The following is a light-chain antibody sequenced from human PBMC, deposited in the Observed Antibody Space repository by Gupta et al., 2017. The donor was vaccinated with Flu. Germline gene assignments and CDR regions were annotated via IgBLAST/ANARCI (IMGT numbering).Light chain of an antibody. J-gene: IGKJ2*01. CDR3: QQYGSSRDT. V-gene: IGKV3-20*01. CDR1: QSVSSSY. Sequence: ERATLSCRAIQSVSSSYLAWYQQKPGQAPRLLMYGASSRATGIPDRFSGSGSGTDFTLTISRLEPEDFAVYYCQQYGSSRDTFGQGTKLEIK. CDR2: GAS.